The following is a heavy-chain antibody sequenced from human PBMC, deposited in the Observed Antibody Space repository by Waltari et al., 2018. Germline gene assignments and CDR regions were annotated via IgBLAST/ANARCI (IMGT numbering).Heavy chain of an antibody. CDR1: GSTCMDYF. V-gene: IGHV1-69-2*01. CDR2: IDPEDGET. CDR3: APLPGGSGQTFDY. Sequence: EVELVQSGAEVKKPGATVKISCKASGSTCMDYFMHWVQQAPGKGLEWMGRIDPEDGETVYSEKFQGRVTITADTSTDTAYMELSSLTSGDTAVYYCAPLPGGSGQTFDYWGQGTLVTVSS. J-gene: IGHJ4*02. D-gene: IGHD3-10*01.